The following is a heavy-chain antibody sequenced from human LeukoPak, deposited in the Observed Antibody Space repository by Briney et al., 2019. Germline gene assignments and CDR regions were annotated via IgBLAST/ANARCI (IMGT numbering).Heavy chain of an antibody. CDR2: IFYSGST. V-gene: IGHV4-59*01. D-gene: IGHD3-10*01. J-gene: IGHJ4*02. CDR1: RGSISGYY. CDR3: ARDRGNYFDY. Sequence: PSETLSLTCTVSRGSISGYYWSWIRQPPGKGLEWIGYIFYSGSTNYNPSLKSRVTMSVDTSKNHFSLKLSSGTAADTAVYFCARDRGNYFDYWGQGTLVTVSS.